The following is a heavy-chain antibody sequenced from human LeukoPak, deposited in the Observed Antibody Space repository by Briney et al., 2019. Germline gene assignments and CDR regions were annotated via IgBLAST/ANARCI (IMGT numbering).Heavy chain of an antibody. D-gene: IGHD6-6*01. V-gene: IGHV4-59*01. CDR2: IYYSGST. CDR1: GGSISSYY. Sequence: PSETLSLTCTVSGGSISSYYWSWIRQPPGKGLEWIGYIYYSGSTNYNPSLKSRVTISVDTSKNQFSLKLSSVTAADTAVYYCARDRIAARLPYYHYYGMDVWGQGTTVTVS. J-gene: IGHJ6*02. CDR3: ARDRIAARLPYYHYYGMDV.